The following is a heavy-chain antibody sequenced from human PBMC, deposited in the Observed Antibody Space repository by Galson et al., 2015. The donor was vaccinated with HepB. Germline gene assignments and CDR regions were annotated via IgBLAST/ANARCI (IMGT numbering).Heavy chain of an antibody. D-gene: IGHD5-18*01. J-gene: IGHJ4*02. CDR1: GFTFSNYN. CDR3: ARERGYSFGYGDY. CDR2: ISSSSTNI. V-gene: IGHV3-21*01. Sequence: SLRLSCAASGFTFSNYNMNWVRQAPGKGLEWISSISSSSTNIYYADSVKGRFTISRDNAKSSLSLQMNSLRAEDTAVYYCARERGYSFGYGDYWGQGTLVTVSS.